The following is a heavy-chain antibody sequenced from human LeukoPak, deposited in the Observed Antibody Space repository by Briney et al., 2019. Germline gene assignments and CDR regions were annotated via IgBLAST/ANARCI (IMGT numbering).Heavy chain of an antibody. J-gene: IGHJ5*02. V-gene: IGHV3-64D*08. CDR2: ITSNGGST. Sequence: HSGGSLRLSCAASGFTFSSYYMNWVRQAPGKGLEFVSAITSNGGSTYYADSVKGRFTISRDNSKNTLYLQMSSLRAEDTAVYYCVTVGMTSIWSYLRFDPRGQGTLVSVSS. D-gene: IGHD1-26*01. CDR3: VTVGMTSIWSYLRFDP. CDR1: GFTFSSYY.